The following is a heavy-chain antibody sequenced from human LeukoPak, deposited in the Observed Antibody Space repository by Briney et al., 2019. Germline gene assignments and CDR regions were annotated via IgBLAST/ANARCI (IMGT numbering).Heavy chain of an antibody. CDR2: INGGNGNT. D-gene: IGHD1-26*01. Sequence: ASVKVSCKASGYTFTNYAIHWVRQAPGQRLEWMGWINGGNGNTKYSQKFQGRVTITRDTSASTAYMELRSLRSDDTAVYYCARESLGHGGYWGQGTLVTVSS. CDR1: GYTFTNYA. CDR3: ARESLGHGGY. V-gene: IGHV1-3*01. J-gene: IGHJ4*02.